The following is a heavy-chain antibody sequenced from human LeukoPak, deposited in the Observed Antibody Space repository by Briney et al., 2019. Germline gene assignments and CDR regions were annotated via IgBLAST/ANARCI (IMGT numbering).Heavy chain of an antibody. CDR2: INAGNGNT. D-gene: IGHD6-19*01. CDR3: ARMGVAGTRWFDP. CDR1: GYTFTSYA. J-gene: IGHJ5*02. V-gene: IGHV1-3*01. Sequence: GASVKVSCKASGYTFTSYAMHWVRQAPGQRRERMGWINAGNGNTKYSQKFQGRVTITRDTSASTAYMELSSLRAEDTAVYYGARMGVAGTRWFDPWGQGTLVTVSS.